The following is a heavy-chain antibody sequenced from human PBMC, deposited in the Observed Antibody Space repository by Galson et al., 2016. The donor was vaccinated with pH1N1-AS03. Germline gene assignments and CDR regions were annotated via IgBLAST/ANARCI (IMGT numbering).Heavy chain of an antibody. Sequence: SLRLSCAVSGFNFRSYAMHWVRQAPGKGLEWVAVISNDGYNKHSAVSVKGRFTISRDNSRDTLYLQMTSLRPEDKAVYFCARGYCNRANCYPLVYWGQGTLVTFSS. CDR1: GFNFRSYA. CDR3: ARGYCNRANCYPLVY. V-gene: IGHV3-30-3*01. D-gene: IGHD2-2*01. J-gene: IGHJ4*02. CDR2: ISNDGYNK.